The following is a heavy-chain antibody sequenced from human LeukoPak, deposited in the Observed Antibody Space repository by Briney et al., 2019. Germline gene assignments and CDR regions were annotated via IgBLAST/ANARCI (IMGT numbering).Heavy chain of an antibody. CDR3: ARDPAATADY. CDR1: GGSISSYY. CDR2: IYHSGST. J-gene: IGHJ4*02. Sequence: PSETLSLTCTVSGGSISSYYWSWIRQPPGKGLEWIGSIYHSGSTYYNPSLKSRVTISVDTSKNQFSLKLSSVTAADTAVYYCARDPAATADYWGQGTLVTVSS. V-gene: IGHV4-38-2*02. D-gene: IGHD2-15*01.